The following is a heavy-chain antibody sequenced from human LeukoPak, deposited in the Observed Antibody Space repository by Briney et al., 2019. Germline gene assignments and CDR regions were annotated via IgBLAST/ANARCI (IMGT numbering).Heavy chain of an antibody. J-gene: IGHJ4*02. CDR3: ARDHYGDPDY. V-gene: IGHV3-30-3*01. CDR2: ISYDGSNK. Sequence: GGSLRLSCAASGFTFSSYAMHWVRQAPGKGLEWVAVISYDGSNKYYADSVKGRFTISRDNSKNTLYLQMNSLRAEDTAVYYCARDHYGDPDYWGQGTLVTVSS. CDR1: GFTFSSYA. D-gene: IGHD4-17*01.